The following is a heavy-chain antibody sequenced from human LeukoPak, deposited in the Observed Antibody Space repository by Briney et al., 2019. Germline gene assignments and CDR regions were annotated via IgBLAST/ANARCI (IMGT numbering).Heavy chain of an antibody. D-gene: IGHD1-14*01. CDR2: IYSGGST. CDR3: LPELGAKNYFDY. V-gene: IGHV3-53*05. CDR1: GFTVSSNY. Sequence: GGSLRLSCAASGFTVSSNYMSWVRQAPGKGLEWVSVIYSGGSTYYADSVKGRFTISRDNSKNTLYLQMNSLSAEDSAVYYCLPELGAKNYFDYWGQGTLVTVSS. J-gene: IGHJ4*02.